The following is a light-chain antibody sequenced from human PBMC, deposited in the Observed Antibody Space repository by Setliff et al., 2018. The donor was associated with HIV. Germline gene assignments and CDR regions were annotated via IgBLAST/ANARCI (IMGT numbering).Light chain of an antibody. Sequence: QTVVTQEPSFSVSPGGTVTLTCGLSSGSVSSSNHASWYQQSPGQAPRTLIYSTHIRSSGVPDRFFGSIFESKAALTITGAQADDESDYYCVLYMGDGISVFGGGTQLPS. CDR2: STH. CDR1: SGSVSSSNH. V-gene: IGLV8-61*01. J-gene: IGLJ2*01. CDR3: VLYMGDGISV.